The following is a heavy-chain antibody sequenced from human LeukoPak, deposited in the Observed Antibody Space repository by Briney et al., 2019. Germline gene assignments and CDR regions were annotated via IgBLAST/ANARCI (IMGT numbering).Heavy chain of an antibody. CDR1: GYTLTELS. D-gene: IGHD3-10*01. J-gene: IGHJ4*02. Sequence: GASVKVSCKVSGYTLTELSMHWVRQAPGQGLEWMGGIIPIFGTANYAQKFQGRVTITADESTSTAYMELSSLRSEDTAVYYCASSPIGITMVRYRYYFDYWGQGTLVTVSS. CDR2: IIPIFGTA. CDR3: ASSPIGITMVRYRYYFDY. V-gene: IGHV1-69*13.